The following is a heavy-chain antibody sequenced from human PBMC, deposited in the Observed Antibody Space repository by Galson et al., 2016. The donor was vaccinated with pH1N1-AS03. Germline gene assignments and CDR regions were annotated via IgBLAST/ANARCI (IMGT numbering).Heavy chain of an antibody. J-gene: IGHJ4*02. CDR2: ISGNGFST. CDR3: VRGPVSYSNYWFPPPDD. CDR1: GFTFSSYA. D-gene: IGHD6-13*01. Sequence: SLRLSCAVGGFTFSSYAMFWVRQAPGKGLEYVSAISGNGFSTYYANSVKGRFTISRDNSKNTLYLQMGSLRTEDMAVYYCVRGPVSYSNYWFPPPDDWGQGTLVTVSP. V-gene: IGHV3-64*01.